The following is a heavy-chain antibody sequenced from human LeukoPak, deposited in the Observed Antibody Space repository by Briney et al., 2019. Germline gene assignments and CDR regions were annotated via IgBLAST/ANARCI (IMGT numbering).Heavy chain of an antibody. CDR1: GGSNSSYY. CDR3: AREVEGGRGKKFDP. CDR2: IYYSGST. V-gene: IGHV4-59*01. J-gene: IGHJ5*02. Sequence: PSETLSLTCTVSGGSNSSYYWSWIRQPPGKGLEWIGYIYYSGSTNYNPSLKSRVTISVDTSKNQFSLKLSSVTAADTAVYYCAREVEGGRGKKFDPWGQGTLVTVSS. D-gene: IGHD3-16*01.